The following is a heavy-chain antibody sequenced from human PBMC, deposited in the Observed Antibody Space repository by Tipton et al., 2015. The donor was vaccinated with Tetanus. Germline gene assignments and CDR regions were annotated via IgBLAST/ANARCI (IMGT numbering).Heavy chain of an antibody. V-gene: IGHV4-30-4*01. D-gene: IGHD3-22*01. CDR1: GGSISNSNFY. J-gene: IGHJ6*02. CDR2: VSDSGST. Sequence: LRLSCTVSGGSISNSNFYWSWIRQPPGKGLEWIGYVSDSGSTYSNPSLRSRIIISVDTSKNQFSLILSSVTAADTAVYYCARATPSGSYFVRYYSMDVWGQGTTVVVSS. CDR3: ARATPSGSYFVRYYSMDV.